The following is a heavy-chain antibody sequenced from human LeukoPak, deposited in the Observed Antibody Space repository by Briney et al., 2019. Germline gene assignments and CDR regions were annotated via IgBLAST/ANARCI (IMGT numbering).Heavy chain of an antibody. Sequence: TSETLSLTCTVSSGAIRSHYWNWIRQPAGKGLEWIGRIYSSGYTNDNPFLKSRITMSVDMSKNQFSLRLNSVTAADTAVYYCARGEHSVDSWGQGMLVTVSS. CDR2: IYSSGYT. V-gene: IGHV4-4*07. CDR1: SGAIRSHY. J-gene: IGHJ4*02. CDR3: ARGEHSVDS. D-gene: IGHD1/OR15-1a*01.